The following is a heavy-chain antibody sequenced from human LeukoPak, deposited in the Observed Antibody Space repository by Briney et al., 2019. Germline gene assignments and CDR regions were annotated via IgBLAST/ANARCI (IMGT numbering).Heavy chain of an antibody. J-gene: IGHJ4*02. Sequence: ASVKLSCKVSGYTFTDYYMHWVQQAPGKGLEWMGLVYPEDGETIYAEKFQGRVTITADPSTDTAYMELSSLRSEDTAVYYCATDYGGNWAYWGQGTLVTVSS. CDR2: VYPEDGET. D-gene: IGHD4-23*01. V-gene: IGHV1-69-2*01. CDR1: GYTFTDYY. CDR3: ATDYGGNWAY.